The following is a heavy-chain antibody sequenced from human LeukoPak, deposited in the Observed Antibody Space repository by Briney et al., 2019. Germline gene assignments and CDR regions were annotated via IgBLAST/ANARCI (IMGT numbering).Heavy chain of an antibody. CDR1: GYTFTGYY. Sequence: ASVKVSCKASGYTFTGYYMHWVRQAPGQGLEWVGWINPNSGGTNYAQKFQGRVTMTRDTSISTAYMELSRLRSDDTAVYYCARVYDYDFWSGYRHDFDYWGQGTLVTVSS. CDR2: INPNSGGT. V-gene: IGHV1-2*02. J-gene: IGHJ4*02. D-gene: IGHD3-3*01. CDR3: ARVYDYDFWSGYRHDFDY.